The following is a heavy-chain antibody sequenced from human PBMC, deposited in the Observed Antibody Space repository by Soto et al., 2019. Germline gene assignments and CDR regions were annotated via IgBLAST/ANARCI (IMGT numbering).Heavy chain of an antibody. D-gene: IGHD3-3*01. CDR3: ARYLTIFGVVNTWFDP. CDR2: IYTSGST. CDR1: SDSVSSYY. Sequence: PSETLSLTCTVSSDSVSSYYWSWIRQPAGKGLEWIGRIYTSGSTNYNPSLKSRVTMSVDTSKSQFSLKLSSVTAADTAVYYCARYLTIFGVVNTWFDPWGQGTLVTVSS. V-gene: IGHV4-4*07. J-gene: IGHJ5*02.